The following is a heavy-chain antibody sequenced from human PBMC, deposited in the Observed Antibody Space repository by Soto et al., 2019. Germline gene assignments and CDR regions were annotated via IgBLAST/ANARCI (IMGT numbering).Heavy chain of an antibody. J-gene: IGHJ4*02. D-gene: IGHD4-17*01. CDR3: AKDLRPDGVWDFDY. V-gene: IGHV3-23*01. Sequence: GSLRLSCAASGFTFSGYTMNWVRQAPGKGLEWVSGINSGGRTYYADSVKGRFTISRDDSKNTLYLQIISLRAEDTAVYYCAKDLRPDGVWDFDYWGQGTLVTVSS. CDR1: GFTFSGYT. CDR2: INSGGRT.